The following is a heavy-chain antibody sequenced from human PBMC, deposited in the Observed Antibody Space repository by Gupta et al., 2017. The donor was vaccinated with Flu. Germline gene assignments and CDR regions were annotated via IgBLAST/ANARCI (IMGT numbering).Heavy chain of an antibody. D-gene: IGHD6-19*01. Sequence: VELLESGGDLIQSGGSLRLSCAASGFRFSDYAKGWVRQAPGKGLEWVATLSGSGGNTYYADSVKGRLTISRDNSRNTLFLQMNSLSPDDTAVYYCAKSHSGWSPNWFDPWGQGTLVTVSS. V-gene: IGHV3-23*01. CDR1: GFRFSDYA. CDR3: AKSHSGWSPNWFDP. J-gene: IGHJ5*02. CDR2: LSGSGGNT.